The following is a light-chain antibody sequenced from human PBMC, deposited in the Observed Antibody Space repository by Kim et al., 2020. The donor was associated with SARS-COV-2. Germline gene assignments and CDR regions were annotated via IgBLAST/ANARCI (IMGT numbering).Light chain of an antibody. V-gene: IGLV1-47*01. CDR3: VAWDDSLRASL. Sequence: QSVLTQPPSASGTPGQRVSISCSGSGSNIGTSYVYWYQQLPGTAPKLIISRDYQRPSGVPARFSGSKSGASASLTISGLRSEDEADYYWVAWDDSLRASLFGRGTQLTVL. J-gene: IGLJ2*01. CDR1: GSNIGTSY. CDR2: RDY.